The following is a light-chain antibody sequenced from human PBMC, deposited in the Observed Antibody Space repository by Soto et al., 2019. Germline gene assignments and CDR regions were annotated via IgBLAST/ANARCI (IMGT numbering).Light chain of an antibody. CDR3: QQYGSSPKT. CDR2: GAS. CDR1: QSVSSSY. V-gene: IGKV3-20*01. J-gene: IGKJ1*01. Sequence: EIALTQSPGTLSLSPGERATLSCRASQSVSSSYLAWYQQKPGQALRLLIYGASSMATGIPDRFSGSGSGKAVTLAISRLAPEDFAVYYCQQYGSSPKTFGQGTKVEIK.